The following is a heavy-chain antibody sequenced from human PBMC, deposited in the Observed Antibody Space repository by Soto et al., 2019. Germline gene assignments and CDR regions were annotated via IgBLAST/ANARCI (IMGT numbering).Heavy chain of an antibody. CDR3: ARGGRVLVPAAIDYYYYGMDV. Sequence: QVQLVQSGAEVKKSGSSVKVSCKASGGTFGSYAISWVRQAPGQGLEWMGGIIPIFGTANYAQKFQGRVTITADESTSTAYMELSSLRSEDTAVYYCARGGRVLVPAAIDYYYYGMDVWGQGTTVTVSS. D-gene: IGHD2-2*01. J-gene: IGHJ6*02. CDR2: IIPIFGTA. V-gene: IGHV1-69*12. CDR1: GGTFGSYA.